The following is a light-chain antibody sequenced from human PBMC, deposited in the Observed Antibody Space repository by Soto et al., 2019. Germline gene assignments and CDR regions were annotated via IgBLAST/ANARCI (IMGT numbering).Light chain of an antibody. Sequence: QSVLTQPASVSGSPGQSITISCTGTSSDVGGYNYVSWYQQHPGKAPKLMIYDVSNRPSGVSNRFSGSKSGNTASLTISGLQAKDEADYYCSSYTSSSTLYVFGTGTQLTVL. J-gene: IGLJ1*01. CDR3: SSYTSSSTLYV. V-gene: IGLV2-14*01. CDR2: DVS. CDR1: SSDVGGYNY.